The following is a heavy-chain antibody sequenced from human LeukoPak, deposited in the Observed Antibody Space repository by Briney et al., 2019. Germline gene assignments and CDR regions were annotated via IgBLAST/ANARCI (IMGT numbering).Heavy chain of an antibody. CDR3: AKGYQGYVWGSSRYSGNYYYDY. CDR2: ITDGGDAT. Sequence: GGTLRLSCAASGFTLRNSAMSWVRQAPGKGLEWVSGITDGGDATYYADSVKGRFTISKDFYRNTVFLQMNSLIAEDTALYYCAKGYQGYVWGSSRYSGNYYYDYWGQGTLVTVSS. D-gene: IGHD3-16*02. J-gene: IGHJ4*02. V-gene: IGHV3-23*01. CDR1: GFTLRNSA.